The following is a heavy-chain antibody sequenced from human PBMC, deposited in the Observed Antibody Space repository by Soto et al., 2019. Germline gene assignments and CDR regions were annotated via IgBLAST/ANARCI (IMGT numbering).Heavy chain of an antibody. Sequence: GGSLRLSCAASGFTFSSSAMSWVRQAPGKGLEWVSAVSRSGGSTYYADSVKGRFTISRDNSKNTLFLQMNSLRAEDTAVYYCAKALPTLSYDSSGYYPTDYYYFNYWGQGTLVTVSS. CDR2: VSRSGGST. CDR1: GFTFSSSA. D-gene: IGHD3-22*01. V-gene: IGHV3-23*01. CDR3: AKALPTLSYDSSGYYPTDYYYFNY. J-gene: IGHJ4*02.